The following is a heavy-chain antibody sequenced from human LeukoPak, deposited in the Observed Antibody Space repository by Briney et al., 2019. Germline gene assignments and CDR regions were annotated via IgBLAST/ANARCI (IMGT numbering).Heavy chain of an antibody. CDR2: VYYGGNT. Sequence: SETLSLTCTVSGGSISSSRNYSWGWIRQPPGKGLEWIGSVYYGGNTYYNPSLKSRVTISVDTSNNQFSLKLSSVTAADTAVYYCARGVEMATLYYYYYMDVWGKGTTVTVSS. J-gene: IGHJ6*03. CDR1: GGSISSSRNYS. CDR3: ARGVEMATLYYYYYMDV. D-gene: IGHD5-24*01. V-gene: IGHV4-39*07.